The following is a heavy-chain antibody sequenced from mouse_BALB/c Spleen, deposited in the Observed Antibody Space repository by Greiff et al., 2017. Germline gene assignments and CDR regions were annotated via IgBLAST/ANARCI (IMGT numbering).Heavy chain of an antibody. V-gene: IGHV1-26*01. CDR2: VNPNNGGT. CDR1: GYSFTGYY. Sequence: EVQLQLSGPDLVKPGASVKISCKASGYSFTGYYMHWVKQSHGKSLEWIGRVNPNNGGTSYNQKFKGKATITADTSSNTAYLQLSSLTSEDTAVYYCARSSGYLYYAMDYWGQGTAVTVSS. CDR3: ARSSGYLYYAMDY. J-gene: IGHJ4*01. D-gene: IGHD3-1*01.